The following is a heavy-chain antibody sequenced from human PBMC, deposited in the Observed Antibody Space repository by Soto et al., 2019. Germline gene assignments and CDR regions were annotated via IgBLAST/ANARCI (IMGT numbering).Heavy chain of an antibody. CDR2: VIPLFNTP. CDR3: GLASKWELLGYFYGMEV. Sequence: QVQLVQSGAEVKKPGSSAKVSCKASGGTFNTFAFTWVRQAPGQGFEWMRGVIPLFNTPDYAQKFQGRVTLTADESTSTVYLELSGLSSDDTAVYFCGLASKWELLGYFYGMEVWGQGTTVIVSS. V-gene: IGHV1-69*01. CDR1: GGTFNTFA. J-gene: IGHJ6*02. D-gene: IGHD1-26*01.